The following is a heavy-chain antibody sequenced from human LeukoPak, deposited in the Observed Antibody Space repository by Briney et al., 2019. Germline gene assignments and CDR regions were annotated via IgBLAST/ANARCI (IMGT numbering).Heavy chain of an antibody. J-gene: IGHJ6*02. D-gene: IGHD3-22*01. CDR1: GGSISSGDYY. V-gene: IGHV4-30-4*01. Sequence: PSETLSLTCTVSGGSISSGDYYWSWIRQPPGKGLEWIGYIYYSGSTYYNPSLKSRVTISVDTSKNQFSLKLSSVTAADTAVYYCARDDSSDPKGMDVWGQGTTVTVSS. CDR3: ARDDSSDPKGMDV. CDR2: IYYSGST.